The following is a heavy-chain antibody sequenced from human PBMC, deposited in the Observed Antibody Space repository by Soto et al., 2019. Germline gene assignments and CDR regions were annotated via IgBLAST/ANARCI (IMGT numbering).Heavy chain of an antibody. CDR3: ARDSVAVKGPPQFDD. V-gene: IGHV3-21*01. D-gene: IGHD6-19*01. Sequence: PGGSLRLSCAASGFNFSSYSMNWVRQAPGKGLEWVSSISSSSSYIYYAESVKGRFTIARDSTKYLLYLQMNSLRAGDSAVYYCARDSVAVKGPPQFDDWGQGTLVTVSS. CDR1: GFNFSSYS. J-gene: IGHJ4*02. CDR2: ISSSSSYI.